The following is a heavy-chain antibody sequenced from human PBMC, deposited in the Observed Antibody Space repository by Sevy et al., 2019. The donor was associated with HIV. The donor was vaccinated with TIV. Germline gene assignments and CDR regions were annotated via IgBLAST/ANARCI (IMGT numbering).Heavy chain of an antibody. D-gene: IGHD2-8*01. CDR1: GYTFTGYY. J-gene: IGHJ4*02. Sequence: ASVKVSCKASGYTFTGYYMHWVRQAPGQGLEWMGWINPNSGGTNYTQKFQGRVTMTRDTSISTAYMELSRLRSDDTAEYYCARVHLRYGTNGVCYLGYWGQGTLVTVSS. V-gene: IGHV1-2*02. CDR2: INPNSGGT. CDR3: ARVHLRYGTNGVCYLGY.